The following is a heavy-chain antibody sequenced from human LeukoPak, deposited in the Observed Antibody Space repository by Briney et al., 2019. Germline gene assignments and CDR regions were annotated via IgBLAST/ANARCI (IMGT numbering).Heavy chain of an antibody. CDR3: ASAPNENYFDF. J-gene: IGHJ4*02. CDR1: GLSFSTYW. CDR2: INQDGSAG. V-gene: IGHV3-7*01. Sequence: GGSLRLSCAASGLSFSTYWMSWLRQAPGKGLEWVANINQDGSAGDYGGSVKGRLTISRDNAKNSLYLQMNSLRAEDTAVYFCASAPNENYFDFWGQGTLVTVSS.